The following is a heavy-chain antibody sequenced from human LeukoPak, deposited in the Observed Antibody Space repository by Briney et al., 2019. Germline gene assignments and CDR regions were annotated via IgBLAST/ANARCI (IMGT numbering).Heavy chain of an antibody. CDR2: IIPILGIA. V-gene: IGHV1-69*04. D-gene: IGHD1-26*01. CDR3: ARLVGDADGVPDYYGMDV. J-gene: IGHJ6*02. CDR1: GGTFSSYA. Sequence: GASVKVSCKASGGTFSSYAISWVRQAPGQGLEWMGRIIPILGIANYAQKFQGRVTITADKPTSTAYMELSSLRSEDTAVYYCARLVGDADGVPDYYGMDVWGQGTTVTVSS.